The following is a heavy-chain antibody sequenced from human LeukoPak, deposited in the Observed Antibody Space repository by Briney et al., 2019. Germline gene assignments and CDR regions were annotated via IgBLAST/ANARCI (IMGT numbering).Heavy chain of an antibody. CDR2: ISSSGNTK. J-gene: IGHJ4*02. V-gene: IGHV3-48*03. Sequence: GGSLRLSCAASGFTFISYEMNWVRQAPGKGLEWVSYISSSGNTKYYADSVKGRFTISRDNAKNSLYLQMNSLRGEDTAVYYCASVGSEGATFDYWGQGTLVTVSS. CDR3: ASVGSEGATFDY. CDR1: GFTFISYE. D-gene: IGHD1-26*01.